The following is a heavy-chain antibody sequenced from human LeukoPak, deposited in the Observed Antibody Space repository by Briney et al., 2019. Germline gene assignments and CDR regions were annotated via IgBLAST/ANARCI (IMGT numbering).Heavy chain of an antibody. V-gene: IGHV3-23*01. CDR1: GFTFSSYA. J-gene: IGHJ4*02. CDR2: LSGSGNSA. Sequence: GGSLRLSCAAPGFTFSSYAMSWVRQAPGKGLEWVSGLSGSGNSAAYADSVKGRFTISRDNSKNTLYLQMNNLRADDTAVYYCATKKPPASLDYWGQGTLVTVSS. CDR3: ATKKPPASLDY.